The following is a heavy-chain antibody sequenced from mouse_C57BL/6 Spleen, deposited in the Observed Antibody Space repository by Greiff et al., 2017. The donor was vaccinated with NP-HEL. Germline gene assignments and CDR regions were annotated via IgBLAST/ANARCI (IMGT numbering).Heavy chain of an antibody. D-gene: IGHD1-2*01. CDR1: GYTFTDYY. Sequence: VQLQQSGPVLVKPGASVKMSCKASGYTFTDYYMNWVKQSHGKSLEWIGVINPYNGGTSYNQKFKGKATLTVDKSSSTAYMELNSLTSEDSAVYYCARSEILRPAWFAYWGQGTLVTGSA. V-gene: IGHV1-19*01. CDR2: INPYNGGT. J-gene: IGHJ3*01. CDR3: ARSEILRPAWFAY.